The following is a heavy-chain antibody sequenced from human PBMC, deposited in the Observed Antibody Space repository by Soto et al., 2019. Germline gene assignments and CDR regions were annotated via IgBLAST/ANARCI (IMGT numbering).Heavy chain of an antibody. D-gene: IGHD2-2*01. V-gene: IGHV1-2*04. CDR1: GYTFTGYY. J-gene: IGHJ3*02. CDR3: AREPYCSSTSCSDAFDI. CDR2: INPNSGGT. Sequence: ASVKVSCKASGYTFTGYYMHWVRQAPGQGLEWMGWINPNSGGTNYAQKFQGWVTMTRDTSISTAYMELSRLRSDDTAVYYCAREPYCSSTSCSDAFDIWGQGTMVTVS.